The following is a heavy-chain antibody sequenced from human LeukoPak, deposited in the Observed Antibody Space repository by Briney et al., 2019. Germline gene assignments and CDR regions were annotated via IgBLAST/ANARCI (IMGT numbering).Heavy chain of an antibody. J-gene: IGHJ4*02. CDR3: ARASSDGVVPAATSFDC. CDR1: GFTFSDYY. D-gene: IGHD2-2*01. Sequence: KPGGSLRLSCAASGFTFSDYYMSWIRQAPGKGLEWVSYISSSGSTIYYADSVKGRFTISRDNAKNSLYLQMNSLRAEDTAGYYCARASSDGVVPAATSFDCWGQGTLVTVSS. V-gene: IGHV3-11*01. CDR2: ISSSGSTI.